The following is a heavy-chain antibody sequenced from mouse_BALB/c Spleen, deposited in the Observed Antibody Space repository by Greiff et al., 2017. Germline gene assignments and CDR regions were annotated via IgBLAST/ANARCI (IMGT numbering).Heavy chain of an antibody. CDR2: ISSGGSYT. V-gene: IGHV5-9-4*01. D-gene: IGHD2-2*01. J-gene: IGHJ3*01. CDR1: GFTFSSYA. Sequence: DVKLVESGGGLVKPGGSLKLSCAASGFTFSSYAMSWVRQSPEKRLEWVAEISSGGSYTYYPDTVTGRFTISRDNAKNTLYLEMSSLRSEDTAMYYCARDRVYYGYDVDWGQGTLVTVSA. CDR3: ARDRVYYGYDVD.